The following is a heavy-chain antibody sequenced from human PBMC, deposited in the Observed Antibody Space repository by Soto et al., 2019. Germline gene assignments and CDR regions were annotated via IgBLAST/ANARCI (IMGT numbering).Heavy chain of an antibody. Sequence: SETLSLTCSVSGDSITNNKWWSWVRQPPGKGLGWIGEMHHSGSIHYNAPLKSRATISVDKSRNQFSLQLTSVTAADTAIYYCARDDEGWSDCDLGYWGQGALVTVSS. J-gene: IGHJ4*02. CDR1: GDSITNNKW. V-gene: IGHV4-4*02. D-gene: IGHD2-21*01. CDR3: ARDDEGWSDCDLGY. CDR2: MHHSGSI.